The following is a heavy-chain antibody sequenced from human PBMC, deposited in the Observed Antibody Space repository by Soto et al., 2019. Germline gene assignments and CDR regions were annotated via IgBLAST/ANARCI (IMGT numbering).Heavy chain of an antibody. J-gene: IGHJ4*02. V-gene: IGHV4-34*01. D-gene: IGHD1-26*01. CDR1: GGSFSGYY. CDR3: AREEVVTDSGSYGGEEQ. CDR2: INHSGST. Sequence: SETLSLTCAVYGGSFSGYYWSWIRQPPGKGLEWIGEINHSGSTNYNPSLKSRVTISVDTSKNQFSLKLSSVTAADTAVYYCAREEVVTDSGSYGGEEQWGQGTLVTVPS.